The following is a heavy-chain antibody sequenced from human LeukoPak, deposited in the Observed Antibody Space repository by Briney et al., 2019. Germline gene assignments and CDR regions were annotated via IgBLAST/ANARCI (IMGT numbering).Heavy chain of an antibody. CDR2: IRSKAYGGTT. Sequence: GGSLRLSCTASGFTFGDYAMSWVRQAPGKGLEWVGFIRSKAYGGTTEYAASVKGRFTISRDDSKSIAYLQMNSLKTEDTAVYYCTRLGSPPEGGYFDYWGQGTLVTVSS. J-gene: IGHJ4*02. CDR1: GFTFGDYA. V-gene: IGHV3-49*04. D-gene: IGHD3-10*01. CDR3: TRLGSPPEGGYFDY.